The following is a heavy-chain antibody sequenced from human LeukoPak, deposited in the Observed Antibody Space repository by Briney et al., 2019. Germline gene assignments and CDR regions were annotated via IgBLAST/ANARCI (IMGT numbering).Heavy chain of an antibody. Sequence: SETLSLTCTVSGGSISSYYWSWIRQPPGKGLEWIGYIYYSGSTNYYPSLKSRVTISVDTSKNQFSLKLSSVTAADTAVYYCATTTVTTAIIDYWGQGTLVTVSS. CDR3: ATTTVTTAIIDY. J-gene: IGHJ4*02. V-gene: IGHV4-59*01. CDR2: IYYSGST. D-gene: IGHD4-17*01. CDR1: GGSISSYY.